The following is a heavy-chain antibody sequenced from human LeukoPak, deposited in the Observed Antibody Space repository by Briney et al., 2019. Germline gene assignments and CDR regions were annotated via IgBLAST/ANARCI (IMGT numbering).Heavy chain of an antibody. CDR3: AKDYWPDGFNDVDY. J-gene: IGHJ4*02. Sequence: GVSLTLHCAASRFTFNTYNMHWFRQAPGKGLDGVTGIIGSNGKTFYTDPVKLRFIIHRDISKNTLYLQINSLRAEDTAIYFCAKDYWPDGFNDVDYCGQGTQFTVS. CDR1: RFTFNTYN. V-gene: IGHV3-23*01. D-gene: IGHD1-1*01. CDR2: IIGSNGKT.